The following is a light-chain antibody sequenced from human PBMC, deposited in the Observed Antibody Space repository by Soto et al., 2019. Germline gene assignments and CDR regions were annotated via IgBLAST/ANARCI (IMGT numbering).Light chain of an antibody. V-gene: IGLV2-11*01. CDR3: CSFAAMSGYV. Sequence: QSALTQPRSVSGSPGQSVTISCTGTSSDVGAYDHVSWYPQHPGKAPKLMIHDVNQRPSGVPDRLSGSKSGNTASLTISGLQAEDEADYYCCSFAAMSGYVFGTGTKLTVL. CDR2: DVN. CDR1: SSDVGAYDH. J-gene: IGLJ1*01.